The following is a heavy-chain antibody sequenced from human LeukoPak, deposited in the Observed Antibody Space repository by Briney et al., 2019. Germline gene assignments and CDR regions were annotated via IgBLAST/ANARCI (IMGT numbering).Heavy chain of an antibody. CDR1: GYSFTSSW. Sequence: GESLKISCKGSGYSFTSSWIGWVRQMPGKGLEWMGIIYPGDSDTRYSPSFQGQVTISADKSISTAYLQWSSLKASDTAMYYCARQQLPPSDAFDIWGQGTMVTVSS. CDR3: ARQQLPPSDAFDI. CDR2: IYPGDSDT. J-gene: IGHJ3*02. D-gene: IGHD2-2*01. V-gene: IGHV5-51*01.